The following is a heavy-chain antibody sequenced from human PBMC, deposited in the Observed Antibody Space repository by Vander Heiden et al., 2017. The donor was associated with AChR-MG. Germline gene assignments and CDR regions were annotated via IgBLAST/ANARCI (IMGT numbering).Heavy chain of an antibody. D-gene: IGHD5-12*01. J-gene: IGHJ3*02. V-gene: IGHV3-23*01. CDR1: GFTFSSYA. CDR2: ISGSGGST. Sequence: EVQLLESGGGLVQPGGSLRLSCAASGFTFSSYAMSWVRQAPGKGLEWGSAISGSGGSTYYADSVKGRFTISRDNSKNTLYLQMNSLRAEDTAVYYCAKDGEIVATIGGVTDAFDIWGQGTMVTVSS. CDR3: AKDGEIVATIGGVTDAFDI.